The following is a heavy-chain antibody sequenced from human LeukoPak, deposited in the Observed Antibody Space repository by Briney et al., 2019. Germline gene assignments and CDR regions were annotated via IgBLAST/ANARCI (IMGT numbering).Heavy chain of an antibody. D-gene: IGHD3-10*01. CDR3: AKRMIRGVNHDAFDL. J-gene: IGHJ3*01. Sequence: GGSLRLSCAVSGFTFSRYAMSWVRQAPGKGLEWVSAVSGSGGSTYYADSVKGLFTISRDNSKNTLYLQMNSLRAEDTAVYYCAKRMIRGVNHDAFDLWGQGTMVTVSS. V-gene: IGHV3-23*01. CDR2: VSGSGGST. CDR1: GFTFSRYA.